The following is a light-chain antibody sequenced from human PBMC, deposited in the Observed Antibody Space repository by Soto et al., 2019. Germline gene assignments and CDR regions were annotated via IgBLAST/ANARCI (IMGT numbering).Light chain of an antibody. CDR3: QQSYSPPYT. J-gene: IGKJ2*01. Sequence: DIVLTQSPDSLAVSLGERATINCKSSQSILYSSNNKNQLAWYQQKPGQPPKLHFYWASTRESGVPDRFSGSDSGTDFTLTISSLQAEDVAVYYCQQSYSPPYTFGQGTKLEI. V-gene: IGKV4-1*01. CDR1: QSILYSSNNKNQ. CDR2: WAS.